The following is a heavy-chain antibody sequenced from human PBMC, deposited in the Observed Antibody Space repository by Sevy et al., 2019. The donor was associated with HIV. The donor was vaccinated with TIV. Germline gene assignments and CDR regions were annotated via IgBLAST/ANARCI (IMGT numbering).Heavy chain of an antibody. Sequence: ASVKVSCKASGYTFTGYYMHWVRQAPGQGLEWMGWINPNSGGTNYAQKFQGRVTMTRDTSISTAYMELSRLRSDDTAVYYCARSDSSSGWYGGYFDYWGQRTLVTVSS. CDR3: ARSDSSSGWYGGYFDY. J-gene: IGHJ4*02. V-gene: IGHV1-2*02. D-gene: IGHD6-19*01. CDR2: INPNSGGT. CDR1: GYTFTGYY.